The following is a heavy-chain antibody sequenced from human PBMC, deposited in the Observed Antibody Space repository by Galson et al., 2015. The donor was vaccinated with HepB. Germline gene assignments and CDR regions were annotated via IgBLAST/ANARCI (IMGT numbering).Heavy chain of an antibody. Sequence: SLRLSCAASGFAFSSHAMTWFRQAPGKGLEWVSTVTGNGDSTFYSDSVKGRFTVSRDNSKNALYLHMTSLRAEDTATYYCARDERGRKYVAGTTGSPAWWGQGTLVTVSS. CDR2: VTGNGDST. CDR1: GFAFSSHA. D-gene: IGHD1-26*01. V-gene: IGHV3-23*01. CDR3: ARDERGRKYVAGTTGSPAW. J-gene: IGHJ4*02.